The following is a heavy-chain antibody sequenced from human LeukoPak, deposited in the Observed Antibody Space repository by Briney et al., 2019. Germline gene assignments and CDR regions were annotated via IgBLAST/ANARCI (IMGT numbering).Heavy chain of an antibody. CDR1: GGTFSSYA. V-gene: IGHV1-69*06. CDR3: ARMGETGTTLFDY. D-gene: IGHD1-1*01. CDR2: IIPIFGTA. J-gene: IGHJ4*02. Sequence: ASVTVSCKASGGTFSSYAISWVRQAPGQGLEWMGGIIPIFGTANYAQKFQGRVTITADKSTSTAYMELSSLRSEDTAVYYCARMGETGTTLFDYWGQGTLVTVSS.